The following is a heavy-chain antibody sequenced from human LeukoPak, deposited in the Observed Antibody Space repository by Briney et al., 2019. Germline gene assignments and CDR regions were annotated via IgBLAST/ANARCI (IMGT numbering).Heavy chain of an antibody. CDR2: MNPNSGNT. Sequence: ASVKVSCKASGYTFTSYDINWVRQATGQGLEWMGWMNPNSGNTGYAQKFQGRVTMTRNTSISTAYMELSSLRSEDTAVYYCARIGDIVVVPAAGDAFDIWGQGTMVTVSS. J-gene: IGHJ3*02. V-gene: IGHV1-8*01. D-gene: IGHD2-2*01. CDR1: GYTFTSYD. CDR3: ARIGDIVVVPAAGDAFDI.